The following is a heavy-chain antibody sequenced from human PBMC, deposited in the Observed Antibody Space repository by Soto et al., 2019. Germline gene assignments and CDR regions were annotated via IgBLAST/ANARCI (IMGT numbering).Heavy chain of an antibody. Sequence: QVRLVESGGGVAQPGRSLTLSCAASGFTFDSHAMHWLRQPPGKGLEWLAAISFDGANKYYPDSVWGRYTISRDNSANTLSLEMTSQTACDTALHYCARGWAVGTSDSFYAYWGQGALVTVSS. CDR2: ISFDGANK. CDR3: ARGWAVGTSDSFYAY. V-gene: IGHV3-30*03. J-gene: IGHJ4*02. CDR1: GFTFDSHA. D-gene: IGHD6-19*01.